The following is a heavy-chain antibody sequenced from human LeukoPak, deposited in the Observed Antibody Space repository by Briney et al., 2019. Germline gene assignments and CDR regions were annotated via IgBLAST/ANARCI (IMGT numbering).Heavy chain of an antibody. V-gene: IGHV3-30*03. CDR2: IADDGGVK. Sequence: GGSLRLSCVASGITFSRHGMDWVRQAPGKGLEWVAVIADDGGVKQYADSGKGRFTVSRDNSKSTLYLQMNGPSVEDTAIYYCAREATWGEWYFDHWGQGTPVTVSS. CDR3: AREATWGEWYFDH. J-gene: IGHJ4*02. D-gene: IGHD3-3*01. CDR1: GITFSRHG.